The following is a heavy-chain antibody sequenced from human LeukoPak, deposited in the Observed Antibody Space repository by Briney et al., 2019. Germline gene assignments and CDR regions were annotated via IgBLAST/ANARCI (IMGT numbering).Heavy chain of an antibody. Sequence: ASVKVSCKASGYTFTSYYMHWVRQAPGQGLEWMGIINPSGGSTSYAQKFQGRVTMTRDTSTSTVYMELSSLRSEDTAVYYCARDGRELEEGLLYYYYYGMDVWGQGTTVTVPS. CDR3: ARDGRELEEGLLYYYYYGMDV. J-gene: IGHJ6*02. V-gene: IGHV1-46*01. CDR1: GYTFTSYY. CDR2: INPSGGST. D-gene: IGHD1-1*01.